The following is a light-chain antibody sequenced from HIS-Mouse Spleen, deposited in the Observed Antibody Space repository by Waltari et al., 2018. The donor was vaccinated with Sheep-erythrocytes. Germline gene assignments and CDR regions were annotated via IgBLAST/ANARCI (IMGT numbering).Light chain of an antibody. CDR2: YKSDSDK. CDR3: MIWHSSAWV. V-gene: IGLV5-45*02. Sequence: QAVLTQPSSLSASPGASASLTCTFPSGINVGTYRIYWYQQKPGSPPQYHLRYKSDSDKQQGSGVPSRFSGSKDASANAGILLISGLQSEDEADYYCMIWHSSAWVFGGGTKLTVL. J-gene: IGLJ3*02. CDR1: SGINVGTYR.